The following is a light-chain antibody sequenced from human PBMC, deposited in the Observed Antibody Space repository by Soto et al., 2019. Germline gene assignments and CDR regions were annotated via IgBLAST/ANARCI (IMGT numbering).Light chain of an antibody. CDR3: CSYAGTPYV. J-gene: IGLJ1*01. Sequence: QSVLTQPRSVSESPGQSVTISCTGTSSDVGGYNYVSWYQQHPGKAPKLMIYDVSKRPSGVPDRFSGSKSGNTASLTISGLRAEDEPDYYCCSYAGTPYVFGTGTKVTVL. CDR2: DVS. V-gene: IGLV2-11*01. CDR1: SSDVGGYNY.